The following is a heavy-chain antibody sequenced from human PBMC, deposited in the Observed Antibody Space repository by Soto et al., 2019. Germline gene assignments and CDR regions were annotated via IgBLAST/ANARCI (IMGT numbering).Heavy chain of an antibody. D-gene: IGHD3-10*01. V-gene: IGHV1-18*01. Sequence: QVQLVQSGPEVKKPGASVTVSCKTSGYTFTDHGIDWVRQAPGQGLEWVGWVSSYNGNTNYAYNLKDRVIMTTDASTSTAYMALRCLISDDTAVYYCAREVEGSYSPADFWGQGTPVTVSS. CDR2: VSSYNGNT. CDR1: GYTFTDHG. CDR3: AREVEGSYSPADF. J-gene: IGHJ4*02.